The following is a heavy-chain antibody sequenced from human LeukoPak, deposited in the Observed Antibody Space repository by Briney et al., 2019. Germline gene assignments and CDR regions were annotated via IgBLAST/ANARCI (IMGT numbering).Heavy chain of an antibody. J-gene: IGHJ4*02. CDR2: IRSKANSYAT. CDR3: TLRHHYDSSGYYNDY. D-gene: IGHD3-22*01. V-gene: IGHV3-73*01. CDR1: GFTFSGSA. Sequence: GGSLKLSCAASGFTFSGSAMHWVRQASGKGLEWVGRIRSKANSYATAYAASVKGRFTISRDDSKNTAYLQMNSLKTEDTAVYYCTLRHHYDSSGYYNDYWGQGTLVTVSS.